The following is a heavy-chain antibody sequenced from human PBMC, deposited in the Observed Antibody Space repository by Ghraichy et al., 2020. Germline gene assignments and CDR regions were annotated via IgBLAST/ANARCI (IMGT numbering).Heavy chain of an antibody. V-gene: IGHV1-18*01. CDR1: GYDFDIFD. CDR2: ISPYSNDT. D-gene: IGHD6-19*01. Sequence: SVKVSCKASGYDFDIFDLNWVRQAPGQGLEWVGWISPYSNDTQYAQKFQGRVTLTTDTSTTTAYMELRNLASDDTAVYYCARDPITMAAFDYWGQGTLVTVSS. J-gene: IGHJ4*02. CDR3: ARDPITMAAFDY.